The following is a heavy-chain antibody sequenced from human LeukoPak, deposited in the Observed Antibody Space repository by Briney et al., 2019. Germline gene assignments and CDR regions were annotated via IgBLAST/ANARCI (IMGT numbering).Heavy chain of an antibody. J-gene: IGHJ4*02. V-gene: IGHV3-23*01. CDR1: GFTFSSYA. D-gene: IGHD3-22*01. CDR2: ISGSGGST. CDR3: ASSGYYYEPIDY. Sequence: GGSLRLSCAASGFTFSSYAMSWVRQAPGKGLEWVSAISGSGGSTYYADSVKGRFTISRDNSKNTLYLQMNSLRAEDTAIYYCASSGYYYEPIDYWGQGTLVTVSS.